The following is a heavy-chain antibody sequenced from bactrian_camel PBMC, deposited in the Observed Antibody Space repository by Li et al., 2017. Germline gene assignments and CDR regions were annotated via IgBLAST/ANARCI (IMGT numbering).Heavy chain of an antibody. CDR2: ITANWGST. D-gene: IGHD4*01. J-gene: IGHJ7*01. Sequence: HVQLVESGGGLVQPGGSLRLSCAASGFSFSNKWMHWVRRAPGKGLEWVSSITANWGSTYYADSVKGRFTISRDNAKNTLYLQMDSLKPEDTGMYYCAAGDLRSDPDSPYDYNLDYWGKGTQVTVS. V-gene: IGHV3S1*01. CDR1: GFSFSNKW.